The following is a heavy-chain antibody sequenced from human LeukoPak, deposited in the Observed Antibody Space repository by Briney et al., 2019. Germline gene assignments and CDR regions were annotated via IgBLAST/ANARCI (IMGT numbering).Heavy chain of an antibody. CDR3: ARLSGDAFDI. D-gene: IGHD3-10*01. CDR1: GYSFSNYW. V-gene: IGHV5-51*01. CDR2: IYPGDSDT. J-gene: IGHJ3*02. Sequence: GESLKISCKGSGYSFSNYWIGWVRQMPGRGLEWMGIIYPGDSDTRYSPSFQGQVTISADRSLSTAYLQWSSLRASDTAMYYWARLSGDAFDIWGQGTMVTVSS.